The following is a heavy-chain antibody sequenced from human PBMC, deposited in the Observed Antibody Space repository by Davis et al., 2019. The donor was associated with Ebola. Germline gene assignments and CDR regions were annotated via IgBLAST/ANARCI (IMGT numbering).Heavy chain of an antibody. CDR3: ARDSRWLVPGTYYYYGMDV. J-gene: IGHJ6*02. D-gene: IGHD6-19*01. CDR1: GGTISSSNY. V-gene: IGHV4-4*02. CDR2: IYHSGST. Sequence: SQTLSLTCVVSGGTISSSNYWSWVRQPPGEGLEWIGEIYHSGSTYYNPSLKSRVTISVDTSKNHFSLKLSSVTAADTAVYYCARDSRWLVPGTYYYYGMDVWGQGTTVTVSS.